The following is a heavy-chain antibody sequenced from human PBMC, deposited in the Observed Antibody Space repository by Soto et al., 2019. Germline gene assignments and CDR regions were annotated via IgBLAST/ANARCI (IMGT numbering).Heavy chain of an antibody. CDR1: GFIFDDYA. D-gene: IGHD6-6*01. V-gene: IGHV3-9*01. CDR3: AKDRDSSSAYYDYGMAA. CDR2: ISGNSGSL. J-gene: IGHJ6*02. Sequence: EVQLVESGGGLVQPGRSLRLSCAASGFIFDDYAMHWVRQAPGKGLEWVAVISGNSGSLGYADSVKGRFTISRDNAKNSLYLQMNRLRAEDTALYYCAKDRDSSSAYYDYGMAAWGQGTTVTVSS.